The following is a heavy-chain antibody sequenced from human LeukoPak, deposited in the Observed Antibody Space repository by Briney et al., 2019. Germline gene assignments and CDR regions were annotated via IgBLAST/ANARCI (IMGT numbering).Heavy chain of an antibody. J-gene: IGHJ4*02. Sequence: GGSLRLSCAASGFTFSSCWMSWVRQAPGKGLEWVAYIKQDGSEKYYVDSVKGRFTISRDNSKNTLYLQMNSLRAEDTAVYYCAKGSGRATGYYFDYWGQGTLVTVSS. D-gene: IGHD3-3*01. CDR3: AKGSGRATGYYFDY. CDR1: GFTFSSCW. V-gene: IGHV3-7*03. CDR2: IKQDGSEK.